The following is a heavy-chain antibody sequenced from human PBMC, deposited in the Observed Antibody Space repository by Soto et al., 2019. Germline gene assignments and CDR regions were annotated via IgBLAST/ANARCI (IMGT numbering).Heavy chain of an antibody. J-gene: IGHJ4*02. Sequence: QVQLVQSGAEVQKPGSSVKVSCKTSGGTVSNYAISWVRRAPGQGLEWMGSIIPIFDSPNYAQKFHDRLTLTADESTSTAYMELSSLRSDDTAVYYCAHLVHYDSSGYFDYWGQGTLVTVSP. D-gene: IGHD3-22*01. CDR3: AHLVHYDSSGYFDY. V-gene: IGHV1-69*01. CDR1: GGTVSNYA. CDR2: IIPIFDSP.